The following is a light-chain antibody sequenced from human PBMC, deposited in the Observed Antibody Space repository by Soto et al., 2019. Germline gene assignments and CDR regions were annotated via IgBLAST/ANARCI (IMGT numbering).Light chain of an antibody. CDR2: DTS. V-gene: IGKV3-15*01. CDR3: QQYNNWPPIT. Sequence: EIVMTHTPGTLSLSPGERATLSCRASQSVSIKLAWYQQKPGQAPRLLIYDTSTRATGIPARFSGSGSGTEFTLTISSLQSEDFAVYYCQQYNNWPPITFGQGTLLEIK. J-gene: IGKJ5*01. CDR1: QSVSIK.